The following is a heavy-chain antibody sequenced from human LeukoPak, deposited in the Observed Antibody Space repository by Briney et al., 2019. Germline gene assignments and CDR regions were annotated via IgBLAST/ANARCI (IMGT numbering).Heavy chain of an antibody. J-gene: IGHJ4*02. V-gene: IGHV4-34*01. CDR2: INHSGST. CDR1: GGSFSGYY. CDR3: ARGLTTVTYPYFAY. Sequence: SETLSLTCAVYGGSFSGYYWSWIRQPPGKGLEWIGEINHSGSTNYNPSLKSQVTISVDTSKNQFSLKLSSETAADTAVYYCARGLTTVTYPYFAYWGQGTLVTVSS. D-gene: IGHD4-17*01.